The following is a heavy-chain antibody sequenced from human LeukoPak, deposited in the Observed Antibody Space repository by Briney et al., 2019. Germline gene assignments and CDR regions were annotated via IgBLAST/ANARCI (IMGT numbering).Heavy chain of an antibody. Sequence: SETLSLTCTVSGGSISGYYWSWIRQPPGKGLERIGYIYYSGSTNYNPSLKSRVTISVDTSKNQFSLKLSSVTAADTAVYYCARSVVPYYYYGMDVWGQGTTVTVSS. D-gene: IGHD4-23*01. J-gene: IGHJ6*02. CDR1: GGSISGYY. CDR2: IYYSGST. V-gene: IGHV4-59*01. CDR3: ARSVVPYYYYGMDV.